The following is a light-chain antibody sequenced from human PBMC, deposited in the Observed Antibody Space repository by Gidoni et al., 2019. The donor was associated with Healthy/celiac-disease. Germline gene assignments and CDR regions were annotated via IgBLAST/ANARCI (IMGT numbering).Light chain of an antibody. J-gene: IGLJ2*01. V-gene: IGLV2-14*01. Sequence: QSALTQPASVSGSPGQSITISCTGTTSDVGGYNHVSWYQQHPGKAPQLMIYEVSNRPSGVSNRFSGSKSGNTASLTISGLQAEDEAVYYCSSYTTRSTSVLFGGGTKLTVL. CDR1: TSDVGGYNH. CDR3: SSYTTRSTSVL. CDR2: EVS.